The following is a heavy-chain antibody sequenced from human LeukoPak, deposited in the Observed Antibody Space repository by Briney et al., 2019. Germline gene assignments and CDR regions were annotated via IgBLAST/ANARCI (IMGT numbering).Heavy chain of an antibody. CDR2: IRYDGSNK. CDR1: GFTFSSYG. D-gene: IGHD3-22*01. Sequence: GGSLRLSCAASGFTFSSYGMHWVRQAPGKGLEWVAFIRYDGSNKYYADSVKGRFTMSRDNSKNTLYLQMNSLRAEDTAVYYCAKSGFYSGSSGYYYYFYYMDVWGKGTTVTISS. V-gene: IGHV3-30*02. CDR3: AKSGFYSGSSGYYYYFYYMDV. J-gene: IGHJ6*03.